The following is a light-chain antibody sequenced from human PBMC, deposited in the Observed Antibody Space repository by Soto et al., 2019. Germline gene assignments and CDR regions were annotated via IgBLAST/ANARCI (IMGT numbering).Light chain of an antibody. Sequence: DIQMTQSPSSVSASVGDRVTMTCRASQGINSWLAWYQQKPGKAPKLLIYAASSLRSGVPSRFSGSGSGTDFTLTISSLQPEDFATYYCQQANSFPITFGQGTRLEIK. V-gene: IGKV1-12*01. CDR2: AAS. CDR1: QGINSW. J-gene: IGKJ5*01. CDR3: QQANSFPIT.